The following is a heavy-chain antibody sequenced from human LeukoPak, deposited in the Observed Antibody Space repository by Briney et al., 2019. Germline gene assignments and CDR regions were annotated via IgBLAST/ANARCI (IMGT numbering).Heavy chain of an antibody. D-gene: IGHD3-3*01. J-gene: IGHJ4*02. V-gene: IGHV4-30-4*01. Sequence: SETLSLTCTVSGGSISSGDYYWSWIRQPPGKGLEWIGYIYYSGGTYYNPSLKSRVTISLGTSENQFSLKLSSVTAADTAVYYCARHLIPFYDFWSGYVIDYWGQGTLVTVSS. CDR3: ARHLIPFYDFWSGYVIDY. CDR1: GGSISSGDYY. CDR2: IYYSGGT.